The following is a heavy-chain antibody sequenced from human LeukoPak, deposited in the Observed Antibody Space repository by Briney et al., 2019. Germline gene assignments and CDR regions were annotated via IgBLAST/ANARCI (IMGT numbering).Heavy chain of an antibody. Sequence: GRSLRLSCAASGFTFSSYAMHWVRQAPGKGLEWVAVISYDGSNKYYADSVKGRFTISRDNSKNTLYLQMNSLRAEDTAVYYCARVGYYDSSGYLDAFGIWGQGTMVTVSS. V-gene: IGHV3-30-3*01. CDR1: GFTFSSYA. CDR2: ISYDGSNK. D-gene: IGHD3-22*01. CDR3: ARVGYYDSSGYLDAFGI. J-gene: IGHJ3*02.